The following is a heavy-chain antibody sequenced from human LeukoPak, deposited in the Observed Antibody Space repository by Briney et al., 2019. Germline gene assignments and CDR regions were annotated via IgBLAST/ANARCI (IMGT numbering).Heavy chain of an antibody. D-gene: IGHD3-10*01. CDR2: MKQDGSDK. V-gene: IGHV3-7*01. CDR1: GFTFSSYW. J-gene: IGHJ4*02. Sequence: PGGSLRPSCAASGFTFSSYWMSWVRQAPGKGLEWVANMKQDGSDKYYVDSVKGRFTISRDNAKHSLYLQMNSLRVEDTAVYYCARGSMVRGVILAPYDYWGQGTLVTVSS. CDR3: ARGSMVRGVILAPYDY.